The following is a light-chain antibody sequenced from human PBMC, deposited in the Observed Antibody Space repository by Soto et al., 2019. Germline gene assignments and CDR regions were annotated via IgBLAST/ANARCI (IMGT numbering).Light chain of an antibody. CDR2: EVN. CDR1: SRDVGGSIY. Sequence: QSALTQPPSAYGSAGQSVTISCTGTSRDVGGSIYVSWYQQQPGKAPKVMIYEVNKRPSGVPDRFSGSKSGNTASLTVSGLQDEDEADYYCSSYAGSNILFVFGTGTKLTVL. CDR3: SSYAGSNILFV. J-gene: IGLJ1*01. V-gene: IGLV2-8*01.